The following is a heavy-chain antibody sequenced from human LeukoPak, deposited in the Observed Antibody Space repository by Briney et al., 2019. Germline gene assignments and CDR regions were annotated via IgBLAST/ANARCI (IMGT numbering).Heavy chain of an antibody. CDR3: ARTRYYYNSRSYGAPYYFDY. V-gene: IGHV3-7*01. CDR1: GFLFSKYW. D-gene: IGHD3-10*01. CDR2: IKEDDSEI. J-gene: IGHJ4*02. Sequence: PGGSLRLSCAASGFLFSKYWMTWVRQAPGKGLEWVANIKEDDSEIYYVDSVNGRFTISRDNAKNSLYLQMSSLRVEDTAVYYCARTRYYYNSRSYGAPYYFDYWGQGTLVTVSS.